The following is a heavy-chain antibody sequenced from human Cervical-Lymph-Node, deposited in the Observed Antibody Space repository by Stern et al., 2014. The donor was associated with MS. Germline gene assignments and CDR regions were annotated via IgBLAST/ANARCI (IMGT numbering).Heavy chain of an antibody. CDR3: ATLGWADY. CDR2: IDSDGSTT. Sequence: VQLGQSGGGLVQPGGSLRLSWAASGFSFSSYWMHWVRQAPGTVLVWVSRIDSDGSTTGYADSVKGRFTISRDNAKNTLYLQMNSLRAEDTAVYYCATLGWADYWGQGTLVTVSS. V-gene: IGHV3-74*02. D-gene: IGHD5-24*01. CDR1: GFSFSSYW. J-gene: IGHJ4*02.